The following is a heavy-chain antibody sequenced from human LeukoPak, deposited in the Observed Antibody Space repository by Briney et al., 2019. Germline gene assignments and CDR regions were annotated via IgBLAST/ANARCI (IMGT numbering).Heavy chain of an antibody. J-gene: IGHJ4*02. CDR3: ARGKSIAVAGTNY. CDR1: GGSISSGGYY. CDR2: IYHSGST. Sequence: SQTLSLTCTVSGGSISSGGYYWSWIRQPPGKGLEWIGYIYHSGSTYYNPSLKSRVTISVDRSKNQFSLKLSSVTAADTAVYYCARGKSIAVAGTNYWGQGTLVTVSS. V-gene: IGHV4-30-2*01. D-gene: IGHD6-19*01.